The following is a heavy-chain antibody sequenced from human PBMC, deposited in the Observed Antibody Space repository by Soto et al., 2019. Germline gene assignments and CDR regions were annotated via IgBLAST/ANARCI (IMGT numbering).Heavy chain of an antibody. CDR3: ARQHRDILPALRWNGMDV. CDR2: IWFDGSKK. CDR1: GFTFSSYG. J-gene: IGHJ6*02. Sequence: PGGSLRLSCAASGFTFSSYGMHWVRQAPGRGLEWVTVIWFDGSKKYYADSVKGRFTISRDNSNNTLYLQMNSLRAADTAVYYCARQHRDILPALRWNGMDVWGQGTTVTVSS. V-gene: IGHV3-33*01. D-gene: IGHD3-9*01.